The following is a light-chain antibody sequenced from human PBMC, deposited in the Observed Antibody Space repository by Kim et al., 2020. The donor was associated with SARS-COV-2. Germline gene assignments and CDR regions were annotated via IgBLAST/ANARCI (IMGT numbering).Light chain of an antibody. Sequence: VALGQTVRITCQGDSLRSYYASWYQQKPGQAPVLVSYGKNNRPSGITDRFSGSSSGNTASLTITGAQGEDEADYYCNSRDSSGNRVFGGGTQLTVL. CDR1: SLRSYY. V-gene: IGLV3-19*01. CDR3: NSRDSSGNRV. J-gene: IGLJ3*02. CDR2: GKN.